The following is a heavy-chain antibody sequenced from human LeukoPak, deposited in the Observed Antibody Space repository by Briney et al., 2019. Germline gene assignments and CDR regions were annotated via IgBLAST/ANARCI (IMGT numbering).Heavy chain of an antibody. CDR2: MSGSGGST. V-gene: IGHV3-23*01. D-gene: IGHD6-19*01. CDR3: AKDFFSSGRYQEDWFDP. CDR1: GFTFSIYG. Sequence: SGGSLRLSCAASGFTFSIYGMSWVRQAPGRGLEWVSAMSGSGGSTYYADSVKGRFTISRDNSKNTLYLQMNSLRAEDTAIYYCAKDFFSSGRYQEDWFDPWGQGTLVTVSS. J-gene: IGHJ5*02.